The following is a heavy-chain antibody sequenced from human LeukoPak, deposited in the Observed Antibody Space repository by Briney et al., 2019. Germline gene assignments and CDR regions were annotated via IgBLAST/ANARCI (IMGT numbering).Heavy chain of an antibody. D-gene: IGHD2-2*01. CDR3: ARDGSPIVVVPAARYDL. CDR1: GYTFTNYY. J-gene: IGHJ2*01. Sequence: ASVKVSCKASGYTFTNYYMHWVRQAPGQGLEWMGIINPSGGSTTYAQKFQGRVTMTRDTSTSTVYMELSRLRSDDTAVYYCARDGSPIVVVPAARYDLWGRGTLVTVSS. V-gene: IGHV1-46*01. CDR2: INPSGGST.